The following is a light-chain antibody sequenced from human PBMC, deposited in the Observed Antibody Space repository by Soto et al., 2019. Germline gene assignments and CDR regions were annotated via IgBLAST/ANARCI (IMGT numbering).Light chain of an antibody. Sequence: SALTQPASVSGSPGHSITISCTGTSSDGGGYNYVSWYQQHPGKAPKLMIYDVSNRPSGVSNRFSGSKSGNTASLTISGLQAEDEADYYCSSYTSSSTHNYVFGTGTKVTVL. CDR3: SSYTSSSTHNYV. V-gene: IGLV2-14*01. CDR1: SSDGGGYNY. J-gene: IGLJ1*01. CDR2: DVS.